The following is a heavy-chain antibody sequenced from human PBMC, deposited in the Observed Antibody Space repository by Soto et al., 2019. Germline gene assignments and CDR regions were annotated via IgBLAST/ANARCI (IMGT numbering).Heavy chain of an antibody. D-gene: IGHD2-8*01. CDR2: INYSGNN. CDR1: GGSSSSGGCY. Sequence: SETLSLPCTVSGGSSSSGGCYWIWIRQHPGKGLEWIGYINYSGNNYYNPSLKSRGTISIDTSKNQVSLKLTSVTAADTAVYYCASSRNSLYSPVDYWGQGTLVTVSS. CDR3: ASSRNSLYSPVDY. J-gene: IGHJ4*02. V-gene: IGHV4-61*08.